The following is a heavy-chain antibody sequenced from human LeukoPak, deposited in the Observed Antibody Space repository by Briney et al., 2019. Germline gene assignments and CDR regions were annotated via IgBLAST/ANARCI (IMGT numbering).Heavy chain of an antibody. D-gene: IGHD3-16*01. CDR2: IIPIFNTT. J-gene: IGHJ6*03. V-gene: IGHV1-69*06. Sequence: GASVKVSCKATGGTFSDYAFSWVRQASGQGLEWMGRIIPIFNTTNSAQKFQGRVTITADKSSSTAYMELSSLRPDDTAVYYCARQGGARQDYHMDVWGRGTTVTVSS. CDR3: ARQGGARQDYHMDV. CDR1: GGTFSDYA.